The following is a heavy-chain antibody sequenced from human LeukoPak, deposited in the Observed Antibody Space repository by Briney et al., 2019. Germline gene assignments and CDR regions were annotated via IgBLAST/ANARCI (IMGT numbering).Heavy chain of an antibody. CDR2: ISAYNGNT. D-gene: IGHD3-16*02. J-gene: IGHJ3*02. Sequence: ASVKVSCEASGYTFTSYGISWVRQAPGQGLEWMGWISAYNGNTNYAQKLQGRVTMTTDTSTSTAYMELRSLRSDDTAVYYCARVLDDYVWGSYRLNNAFDIWGQGTMVTVSS. V-gene: IGHV1-18*01. CDR1: GYTFTSYG. CDR3: ARVLDDYVWGSYRLNNAFDI.